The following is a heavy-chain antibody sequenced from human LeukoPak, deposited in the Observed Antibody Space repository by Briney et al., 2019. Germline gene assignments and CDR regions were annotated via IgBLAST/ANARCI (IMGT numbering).Heavy chain of an antibody. Sequence: GSLRLSCAASGFPLSSYAMHWVRQAPGKGLEYVSAISSNGGSTYYANSVKGRFTISRDNSKNTLYLQMGSLRAEDMAVYYCARDGSYGDYGLLYFDYWGQGTLVTVSS. CDR3: ARDGSYGDYGLLYFDY. CDR1: GFPLSSYA. J-gene: IGHJ4*02. CDR2: ISSNGGST. D-gene: IGHD4-17*01. V-gene: IGHV3-64*01.